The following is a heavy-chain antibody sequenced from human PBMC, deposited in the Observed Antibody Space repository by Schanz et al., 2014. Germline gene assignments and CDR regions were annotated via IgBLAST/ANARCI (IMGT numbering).Heavy chain of an antibody. V-gene: IGHV1-69*04. J-gene: IGHJ6*02. Sequence: QVQLVQSGAEVKKPGSSMKVSCKASGGTFSTYPINWLRQAPGQGLEWMGRIIPIHGIVNYAQRFQGRVTITADKSSDTAYMELSSLRSEDTAVYYCAKDVRPVANTVHFYYMDVWGQGTTVTVSS. D-gene: IGHD6-19*01. CDR1: GGTFSTYP. CDR3: AKDVRPVANTVHFYYMDV. CDR2: IIPIHGIV.